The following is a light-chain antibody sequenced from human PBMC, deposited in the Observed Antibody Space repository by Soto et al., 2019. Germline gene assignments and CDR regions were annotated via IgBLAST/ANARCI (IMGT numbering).Light chain of an antibody. CDR1: QSVLYTSNNKNY. CDR3: QQYHSPPLT. J-gene: IGKJ4*01. V-gene: IGKV4-1*01. CDR2: WAS. Sequence: DIVMTQSPDSLAVSLGEGATINCKSSQSVLYTSNNKNYLAWYQQKPGQPPKLLIYWASTRESGVPDRFSGSGSATDFTLTISSLQPEDVAVDYCQQYHSPPLTFGGGTKVEIK.